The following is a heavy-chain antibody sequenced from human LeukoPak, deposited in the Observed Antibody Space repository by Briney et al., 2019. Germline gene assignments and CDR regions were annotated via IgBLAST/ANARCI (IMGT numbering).Heavy chain of an antibody. V-gene: IGHV3-23*01. Sequence: GGSLRLSCAASGFTFSSYAMSWVRQAPGKGLEWFSAISGSGGSTYYADSVKGRFTISRDNSKNTLYLQMNSLRAEDTAVYSCAKDRRYDILTGYPDYWGQGTLVTVSS. CDR3: AKDRRYDILTGYPDY. D-gene: IGHD3-9*01. CDR2: ISGSGGST. J-gene: IGHJ4*02. CDR1: GFTFSSYA.